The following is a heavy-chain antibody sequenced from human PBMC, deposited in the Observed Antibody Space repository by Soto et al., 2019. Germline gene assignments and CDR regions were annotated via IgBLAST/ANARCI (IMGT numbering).Heavy chain of an antibody. CDR3: ARHESSFRLELARRRGMDV. Sequence: EVQLVESGGGLVQPGGSLRLSCAASGFTFSSYWMSWVRQAPGKGLEWVANIKQDGSEKYYVDSVKGRFTISRDNAKNSLYLQMNSLRAEDTAVYYCARHESSFRLELARRRGMDVWGQGTTVTVSS. J-gene: IGHJ6*02. CDR1: GFTFSSYW. D-gene: IGHD1-1*01. CDR2: IKQDGSEK. V-gene: IGHV3-7*03.